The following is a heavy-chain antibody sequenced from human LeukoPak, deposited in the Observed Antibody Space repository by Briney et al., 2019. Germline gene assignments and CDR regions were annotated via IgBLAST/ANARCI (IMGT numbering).Heavy chain of an antibody. V-gene: IGHV5-51*01. D-gene: IGHD1-26*01. CDR2: IYPGDSDT. Sequence: ETLSLACTVSGYSISSGYYWGWIRQPPGNGLEWMGIIYPGDSDTRYSPSFQGQVTISADKSISTAYLQWSSLKASDTAMYYCARLRGKWELLDYWGQGTLVTVSS. CDR3: ARLRGKWELLDY. CDR1: GYSISSGYY. J-gene: IGHJ4*02.